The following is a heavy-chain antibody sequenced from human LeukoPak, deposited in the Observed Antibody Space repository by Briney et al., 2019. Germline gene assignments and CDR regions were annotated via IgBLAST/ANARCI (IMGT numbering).Heavy chain of an antibody. CDR3: AREAMIVVASDAFDI. D-gene: IGHD3-22*01. Sequence: GGSLRLSCAASGFTFSSYSMNWVRQAPGKGLEWVAVISYDGSNKYYADSVKGRFTISRDNSKNTLYLQMNSLRAEDTAVYYCAREAMIVVASDAFDIWGQGTMVTVSS. CDR2: ISYDGSNK. CDR1: GFTFSSYS. J-gene: IGHJ3*02. V-gene: IGHV3-30*03.